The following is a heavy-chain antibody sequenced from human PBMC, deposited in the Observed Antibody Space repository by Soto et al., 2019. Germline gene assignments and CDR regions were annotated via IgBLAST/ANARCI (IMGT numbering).Heavy chain of an antibody. V-gene: IGHV2-5*02. CDR2: VYWDDDK. CDR1: GFSLNSRGVG. CDR3: FHRGPVDETGMGFDF. D-gene: IGHD3-9*01. J-gene: IGHJ4*02. Sequence: QITLRESGPALVKPTQTLTLTCTFSGFSLNSRGVGVGWVRQPPGKALEWLAIVYWDDDKRYRPSLWSRLPIRKDTPKNQVVLTLTNTDPVDTATYYCFHRGPVDETGMGFDFWGQGSLVTVSS.